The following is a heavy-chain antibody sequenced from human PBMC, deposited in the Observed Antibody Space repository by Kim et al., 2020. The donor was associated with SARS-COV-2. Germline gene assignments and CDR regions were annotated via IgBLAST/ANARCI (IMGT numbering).Heavy chain of an antibody. Sequence: GGSLRLSCAASGFTFSDAWMNWVRQAPGKGLEWVGLTKTKTDGGTIDYAAPVKDRFTITRDDSKNTLYLQMNSLRTEDTAVYYCTTDAGGRSGSSSSYGYWGQGTLVTVSS. J-gene: IGHJ4*02. CDR1: GFTFSDAW. D-gene: IGHD1-26*01. CDR2: TKTKTDGGTI. V-gene: IGHV3-15*01. CDR3: TTDAGGRSGSSSSYGY.